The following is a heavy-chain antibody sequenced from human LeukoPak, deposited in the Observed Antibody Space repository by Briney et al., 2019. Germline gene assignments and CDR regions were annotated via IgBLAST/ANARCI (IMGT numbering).Heavy chain of an antibody. D-gene: IGHD6-6*01. CDR3: AKDRGYLSSSPGYCIDY. Sequence: PGGSLRLSCAAPGFTFSSYAMSWVRQAPWKGLEWVSAISGSGGSTYYADSVKGRFTISRNNSKNTLYLQMNSLRAEDTAVYYCAKDRGYLSSSPGYCIDYWGQGTLVTVSS. CDR2: ISGSGGST. V-gene: IGHV3-23*01. CDR1: GFTFSSYA. J-gene: IGHJ4*02.